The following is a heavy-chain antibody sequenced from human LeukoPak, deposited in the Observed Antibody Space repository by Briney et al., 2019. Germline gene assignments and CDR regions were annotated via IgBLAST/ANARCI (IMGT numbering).Heavy chain of an antibody. CDR2: ISWNGGNI. D-gene: IGHD3-22*01. CDR1: GFNFDDFA. Sequence: PGRSLRLSCAASGFNFDDFAMHWVRQAPGKGLEWVSGISWNGGNIDYVDSVKGRFTISRDNAKNSLYLQMNSLRAEDTAVYYCARPRPQYYYDSSGYLGHWGQGTLVTVSS. J-gene: IGHJ4*02. CDR3: ARPRPQYYYDSSGYLGH. V-gene: IGHV3-9*01.